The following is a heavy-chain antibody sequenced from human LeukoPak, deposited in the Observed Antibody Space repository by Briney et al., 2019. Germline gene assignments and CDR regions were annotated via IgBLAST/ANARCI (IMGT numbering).Heavy chain of an antibody. J-gene: IGHJ4*02. CDR2: ISSSSSYI. Sequence: PGGSLRLSCAASGFTFSSYSMNWVRQAPGKGLEWVSSISSSSSYIYYADSVKGRFTISRDNAKNSLYLQMNSLRAEDTAVYYCARDLQYCGGDCPGSWGQGTLVTVSS. V-gene: IGHV3-21*01. D-gene: IGHD2-21*01. CDR3: ARDLQYCGGDCPGS. CDR1: GFTFSSYS.